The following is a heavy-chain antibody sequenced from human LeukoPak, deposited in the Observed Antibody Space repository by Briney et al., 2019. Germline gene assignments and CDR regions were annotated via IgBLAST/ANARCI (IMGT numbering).Heavy chain of an antibody. CDR2: IKKDGSEK. D-gene: IGHD5-18*01. CDR3: ARHLSGITGYTYGGGIDY. Sequence: GGSLRLSCAASGFTFSSYWMSWVRQAPGKGLEWVANIKKDGSEKYYVDSVKGRFTISRDNAKTSLYLQMNSLRAEDTAVYYCARHLSGITGYTYGGGIDYWGQGTLVTVSS. CDR1: GFTFSSYW. J-gene: IGHJ4*02. V-gene: IGHV3-7*01.